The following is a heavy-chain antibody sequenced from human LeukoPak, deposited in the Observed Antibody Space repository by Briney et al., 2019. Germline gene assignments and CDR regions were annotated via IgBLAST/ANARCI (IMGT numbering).Heavy chain of an antibody. CDR3: ARVAPGIAAPDY. D-gene: IGHD6-13*01. CDR1: GGSISGYY. CDR2: INHSGST. Sequence: PSETLSLTCTVSGGSISGYYWSWIRQPPGKGLEWIGEINHSGSTNYNPSLKSRVTISVDTSKNQFSLKLSSVTAADTAVYYCARVAPGIAAPDYWGQGTLVTVSS. J-gene: IGHJ4*02. V-gene: IGHV4-34*01.